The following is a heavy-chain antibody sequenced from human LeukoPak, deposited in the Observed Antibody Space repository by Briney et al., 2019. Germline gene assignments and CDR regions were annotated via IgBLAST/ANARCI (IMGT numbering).Heavy chain of an antibody. D-gene: IGHD4-17*01. CDR2: IYYSGSI. CDR1: GGSLSNYY. CDR3: ARQSRDGDYIAKLFDY. J-gene: IGHJ4*02. V-gene: IGHV4-59*08. Sequence: SETLSLTCTVSGGSLSNYYWSWIRQPPGKGLECIGYIYYSGSINYNPSLKSRVTISADMSKNQFSLQLSSVTAADTAVYYCARQSRDGDYIAKLFDYWGQGTLVTVSS.